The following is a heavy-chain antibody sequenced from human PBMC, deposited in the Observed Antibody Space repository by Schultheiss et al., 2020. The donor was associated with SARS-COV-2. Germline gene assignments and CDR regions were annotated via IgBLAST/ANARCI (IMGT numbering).Heavy chain of an antibody. CDR3: ARGRDYYDSSGRDAFDI. CDR2: INHSGST. J-gene: IGHJ3*02. V-gene: IGHV4-34*01. CDR1: GGSISSYY. D-gene: IGHD3-22*01. Sequence: SETLSLTCTVSGGSISSYYWSWIRQPPGKGLEWIGEINHSGSTNYNPSLKSRVTISVDTSKNQFSLKLSSVTAADTAVYYCARGRDYYDSSGRDAFDIWGQGTMVTVSS.